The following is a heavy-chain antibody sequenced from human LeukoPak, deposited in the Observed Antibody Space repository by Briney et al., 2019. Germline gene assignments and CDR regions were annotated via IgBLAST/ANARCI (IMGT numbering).Heavy chain of an antibody. CDR3: ARDPSYYYYYYYMDV. CDR1: GHTFTGYY. J-gene: IGHJ6*03. CDR2: INPNSGGT. Sequence: ASVKVSCKASGHTFTGYYMHWVRQAPGQGLEWMGWINPNSGGTNYAQKFQGRVTMTRGTSISTAYMELSRLRSDDTAVYYCARDPSYYYYYYYMDVWGKGTTVTVSS. V-gene: IGHV1-2*02.